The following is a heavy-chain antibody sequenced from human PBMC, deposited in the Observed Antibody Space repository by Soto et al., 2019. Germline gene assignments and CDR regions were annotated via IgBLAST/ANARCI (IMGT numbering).Heavy chain of an antibody. CDR3: XXDSRRGYSYGLPSDY. CDR2: IIPIFGTA. V-gene: IGHV1-69*06. Sequence: QVQLVQSGAEVKKPGSSVKVSCKASGGTFSSYAISWVRQAPGQGLEWMGGIIPIFGTANYAQKFQGRVTITADKSTSTAYMELSSLRSEDTAVYYXXXDSRRGYSYGLPSDYWGQGTLVTVSS. J-gene: IGHJ4*02. D-gene: IGHD5-18*01. CDR1: GGTFSSYA.